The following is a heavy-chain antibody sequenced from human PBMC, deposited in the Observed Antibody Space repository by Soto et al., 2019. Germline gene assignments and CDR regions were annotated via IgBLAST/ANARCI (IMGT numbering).Heavy chain of an antibody. Sequence: GGSLRLSCAASGFTFSNAWMNWVRQATGKGLEWVGRIKSKTDGGTTDYAAPVKGRFTISRDDSKNTLYLQMNSLKTEDTAVYYCTTARYCSGGSCYSKCAFDIWGQGTMVTVS. CDR3: TTARYCSGGSCYSKCAFDI. CDR2: IKSKTDGGTT. CDR1: GFTFSNAW. J-gene: IGHJ3*02. V-gene: IGHV3-15*07. D-gene: IGHD2-15*01.